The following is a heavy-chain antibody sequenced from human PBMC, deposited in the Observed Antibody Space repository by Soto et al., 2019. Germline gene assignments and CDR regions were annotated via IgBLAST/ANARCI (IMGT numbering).Heavy chain of an antibody. D-gene: IGHD4-4*01. CDR2: INHSGST. J-gene: IGHJ4*02. V-gene: IGHV4-34*01. CDR3: ARGRTATVCPHD. Sequence: QVQLQQWGAGLLKPSETLSLTCAVYGGSFSGYYWSWIRQPPGKGLEWIGEINHSGSTNYNPSLKSRVTISVDTSKNQFSLKLSSVTAADTAVYYCARGRTATVCPHDWGQGTLVTVSS. CDR1: GGSFSGYY.